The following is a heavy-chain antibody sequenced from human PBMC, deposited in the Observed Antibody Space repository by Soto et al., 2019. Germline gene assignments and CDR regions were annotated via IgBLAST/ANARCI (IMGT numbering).Heavy chain of an antibody. CDR2: VSAYNGNT. Sequence: ASEKVSCKASGYTFTSYGISWVRQAPGQGLEWMGWVSAYNGNTNYAQKLQGRVTMTTDTSTSTAYMELRSLRSDDTAVYYCARVGRGERVADAFDIWGQGTMVTVSS. J-gene: IGHJ3*02. CDR3: ARVGRGERVADAFDI. V-gene: IGHV1-18*01. D-gene: IGHD1-26*01. CDR1: GYTFTSYG.